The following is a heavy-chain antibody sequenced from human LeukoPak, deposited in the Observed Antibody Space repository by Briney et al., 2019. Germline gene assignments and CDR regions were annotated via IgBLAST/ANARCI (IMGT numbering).Heavy chain of an antibody. D-gene: IGHD3-22*01. CDR1: GGSISSYY. CDR2: INTSGST. Sequence: PSETLSLTCTVSGGSISSYYWSWIRQPAGKGLELIGRINTSGSTNYNPSLKSRVTISVDKSKNQFSLKLSSVTAADTAVYYCAREDSSGYHMPLDYWGQGTLVTVSS. CDR3: AREDSSGYHMPLDY. V-gene: IGHV4-4*07. J-gene: IGHJ4*02.